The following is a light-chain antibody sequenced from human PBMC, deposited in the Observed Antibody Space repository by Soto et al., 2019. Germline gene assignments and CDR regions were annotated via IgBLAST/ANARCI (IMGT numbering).Light chain of an antibody. Sequence: QSVLTQPPSVSGAPGQRVTISCTGSGSNIGARYDVQWYQQRPGASPKLLIYAHTNRPSGVPGRFSGSTSGTSASLAITGLRVKDEAYYYCQSHDDIWSGDVLLGGGPRVPVL. V-gene: IGLV1-40*01. CDR1: GSNIGARYD. CDR3: QSHDDIWSGDVL. J-gene: IGLJ2*01. CDR2: AHT.